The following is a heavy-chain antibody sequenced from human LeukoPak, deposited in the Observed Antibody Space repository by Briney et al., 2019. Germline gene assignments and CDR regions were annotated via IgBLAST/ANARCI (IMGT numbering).Heavy chain of an antibody. CDR2: ISGSGGST. Sequence: GGSLRLSCAASGFTVSSNYMSWVRQAPGKGLEWVSAISGSGGSTYYADSVKGRFTISRDNSKNTLYLQVNSLRAEDTAVYYCAKVGIAAAITIKYSFDYWGQEPLVTVSS. CDR3: AKVGIAAAITIKYSFDY. D-gene: IGHD6-13*01. V-gene: IGHV3-23*01. CDR1: GFTVSSNY. J-gene: IGHJ4*02.